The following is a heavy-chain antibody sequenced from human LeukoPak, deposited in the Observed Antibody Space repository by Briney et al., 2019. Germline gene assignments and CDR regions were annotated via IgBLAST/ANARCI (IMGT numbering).Heavy chain of an antibody. Sequence: PSETLSLTCAVYGGSFSGYYWSWIRQPPGKGLEWIGEINHSGSTNYNPSLKSRVTISVDTSKNQFSLNLSSVTAADTAVYYCARCSKAYSGGDLWFDPWGQGTLVTVSS. V-gene: IGHV4-34*01. CDR2: INHSGST. CDR3: ARCSKAYSGGDLWFDP. D-gene: IGHD2-21*01. CDR1: GGSFSGYY. J-gene: IGHJ5*02.